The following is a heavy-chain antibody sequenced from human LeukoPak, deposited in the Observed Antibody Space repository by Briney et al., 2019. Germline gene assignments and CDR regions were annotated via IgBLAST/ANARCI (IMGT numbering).Heavy chain of an antibody. V-gene: IGHV1-46*01. J-gene: IGHJ4*02. D-gene: IGHD1-1*01. CDR3: ARIKSPHNPFDY. CDR1: GYTFTTYY. Sequence: ASVKVSYKASGYTFTTYYMHWVRQAPGQGLEWMGIINPSGGTTTYARKFQGRVTMTRDTSTSTVYMELSSLRSEDTAVYYCARIKSPHNPFDYWGQGTLVTVSS. CDR2: INPSGGTT.